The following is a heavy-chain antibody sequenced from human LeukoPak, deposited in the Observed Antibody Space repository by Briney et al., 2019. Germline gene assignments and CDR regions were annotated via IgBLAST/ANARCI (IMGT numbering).Heavy chain of an antibody. Sequence: GSLRLSCAASGFTFSNAWMSWVRQAPGKGLEWIGEINHSGSTNYNPSLKSRVTISVDTSKNQFSLKLSSVTAADTAVYYCARPVSGSSGWYYNYWGQGTLVTVSS. CDR1: GFTFSNAW. D-gene: IGHD6-19*01. CDR2: INHSGST. CDR3: ARPVSGSSGWYYNY. J-gene: IGHJ4*02. V-gene: IGHV4-34*01.